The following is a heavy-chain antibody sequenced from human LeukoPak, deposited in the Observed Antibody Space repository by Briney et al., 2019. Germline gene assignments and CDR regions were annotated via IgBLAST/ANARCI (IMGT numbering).Heavy chain of an antibody. D-gene: IGHD5-12*01. J-gene: IGHJ3*02. CDR1: GGSISSYY. V-gene: IGHV4-59*08. CDR2: IYYSGST. Sequence: SETLSLTCTVSGGSISSYYWSWIRQPPGKGLEWIGYIYYSGSTNYNPSLKSRVTISVDTSKNQFSLKLSSVTAADTAVYYCARLQGGYSGYGYGGIDAFDIWGQGTMVTVSS. CDR3: ARLQGGYSGYGYGGIDAFDI.